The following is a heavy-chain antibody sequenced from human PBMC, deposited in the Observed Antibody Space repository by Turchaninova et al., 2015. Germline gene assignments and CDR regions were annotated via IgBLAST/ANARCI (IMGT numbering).Heavy chain of an antibody. V-gene: IGHV3-48*01. CDR3: ARDLAVAGTNY. J-gene: IGHJ4*02. CDR1: GFTFSSYS. CDR2: ISSSSSTI. Sequence: GESGGGLVQPGGSLRLSCAASGFTFSSYSMNWVRQAPGKGLEWVSYISSSSSTIYYADSVKGRFTISRANAKNSRYLHLNSLRAEEPAVYYCARDLAVAGTNYWGQGTLVTVSS. D-gene: IGHD6-19*01.